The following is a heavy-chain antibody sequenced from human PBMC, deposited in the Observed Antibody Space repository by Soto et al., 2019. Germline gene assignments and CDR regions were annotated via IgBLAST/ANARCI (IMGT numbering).Heavy chain of an antibody. V-gene: IGHV1-3*01. Sequence: ASVKVSCKSSGYTFTDYYVHWVRQAPGQRLEWMGWINAGNGNTKYSQKLQGRVTFTGDTSASTAHMELSSLRSEDTAVYFCARGVENIVVVLDVFGYYGMDVWGQGTTVTVSS. CDR3: ARGVENIVVVLDVFGYYGMDV. J-gene: IGHJ6*02. CDR2: INAGNGNT. D-gene: IGHD2-2*01. CDR1: GYTFTDYY.